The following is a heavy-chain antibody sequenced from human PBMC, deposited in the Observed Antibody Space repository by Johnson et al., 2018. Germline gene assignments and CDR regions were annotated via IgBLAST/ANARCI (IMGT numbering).Heavy chain of an antibody. D-gene: IGHD6-13*01. J-gene: IGHJ3*02. CDR3: AKDRSVRYSSRWSDAFDI. V-gene: IGHV3-30*18. CDR1: GFSFSVAW. Sequence: QVQLQESGGGLVKPGGSLRLSCAASGFSFSVAWMTWVRQAPGKGLEWVADISYDGRNKNYADPVKGRFAISRDNSKNTLYVQMDSLRAEDTAVYYCAKDRSVRYSSRWSDAFDIWGPGTMVTVSS. CDR2: ISYDGRNK.